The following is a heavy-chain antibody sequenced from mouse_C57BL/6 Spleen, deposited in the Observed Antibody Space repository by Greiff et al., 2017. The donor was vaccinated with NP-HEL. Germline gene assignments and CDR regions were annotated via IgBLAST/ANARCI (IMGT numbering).Heavy chain of an antibody. V-gene: IGHV1-64*01. CDR1: GYTFTSYW. D-gene: IGHD2-4*01. J-gene: IGHJ3*01. CDR2: IHPNSGST. CDR3: ARGDDYEDWFAY. Sequence: QVQLKQPGAELVKPGASVKLSCKASGYTFTSYWMHWVKQRPGQGLEWIGMIHPNSGSTNYNEKFKSKATLTVDKSSSTAYMQLSSLTSEDSAVYYCARGDDYEDWFAYWGQGTLVTVSA.